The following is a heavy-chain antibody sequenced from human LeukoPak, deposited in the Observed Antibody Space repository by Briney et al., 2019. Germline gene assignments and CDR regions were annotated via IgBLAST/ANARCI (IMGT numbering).Heavy chain of an antibody. CDR1: GYTFTGYY. CDR3: ARENYYGSGSYYVGYYYMGV. V-gene: IGHV1-2*02. CDR2: INPNSGGT. D-gene: IGHD3-10*01. J-gene: IGHJ6*03. Sequence: ASVKVSCKASGYTFTGYYMHWVRQAPGQGLEWMGWINPNSGGTNYAQKFQGRVTMTRDTSISTAYMELSRLRSDDTAVYYCARENYYGSGSYYVGYYYMGVWGKGTTVTVSS.